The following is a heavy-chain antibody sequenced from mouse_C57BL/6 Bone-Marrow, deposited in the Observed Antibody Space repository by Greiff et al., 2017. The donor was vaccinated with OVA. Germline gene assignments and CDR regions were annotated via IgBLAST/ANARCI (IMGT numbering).Heavy chain of an antibody. V-gene: IGHV1-64*01. J-gene: IGHJ2*01. CDR1: GYTFTSYW. CDR2: IHPNSGST. Sequence: QVHVKQPGAELVKPGASVKLSCKASGYTFTSYWMHWVKRRPGQGLEWIGMIHPNSGSTNYNEKFKSKATLTVDKSSSTAYMQLSSLTSEDSAVYYCHFYYFDYWGQGTTLTVSS. CDR3: HFYYFDY.